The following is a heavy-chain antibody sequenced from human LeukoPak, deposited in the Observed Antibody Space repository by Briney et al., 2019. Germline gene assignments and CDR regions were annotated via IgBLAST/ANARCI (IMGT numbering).Heavy chain of an antibody. V-gene: IGHV3-7*01. Sequence: PGGSLRLSCAASGFTFSNFWMTWVRQAPGKGLEWVANIKQDGSDTYYVDSVRGRFTISRDNTWDSMFLQMSSLRNEDTAIYYCARRRNWYFDLWGPGTLVSVSS. J-gene: IGHJ2*01. CDR2: IKQDGSDT. CDR1: GFTFSNFW. CDR3: ARRRNWYFDL.